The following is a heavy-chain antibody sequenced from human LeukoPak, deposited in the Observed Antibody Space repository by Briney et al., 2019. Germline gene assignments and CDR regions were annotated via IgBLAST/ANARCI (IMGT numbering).Heavy chain of an antibody. J-gene: IGHJ4*02. CDR2: IYDSGST. Sequence: PSETLSLTCTVSGGSISSYYWSWIRQPPGKGLEWIAYIYDSGSTNYNPSLKSRVTISVDTSKNQFSLKLRSVTAADTAVYYCARLHASGWTYYFDYWGQGTLVTVSS. V-gene: IGHV4-59*08. CDR1: GGSISSYY. D-gene: IGHD6-19*01. CDR3: ARLHASGWTYYFDY.